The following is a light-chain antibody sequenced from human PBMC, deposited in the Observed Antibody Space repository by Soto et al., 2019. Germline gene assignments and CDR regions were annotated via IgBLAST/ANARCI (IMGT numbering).Light chain of an antibody. CDR2: EVT. CDR3: SSYTSSSRYV. Sequence: QSALTQPPSVSGSPRQSVTISCTGTSSDVGKYDRVSWYQQPPGTAPKLIIYEVTNRPSGVPARFSGSKSGNTASLTISGLQAEDEAEYYCSSYTSSSRYVFGTGTKVTVL. CDR1: SSDVGKYDR. V-gene: IGLV2-18*02. J-gene: IGLJ1*01.